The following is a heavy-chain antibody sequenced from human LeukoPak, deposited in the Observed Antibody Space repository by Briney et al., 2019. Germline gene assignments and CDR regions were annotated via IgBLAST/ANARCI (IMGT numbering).Heavy chain of an antibody. J-gene: IGHJ4*02. CDR1: GFPFSVFS. CDR2: ISGNSQYI. V-gene: IGHV3-21*01. CDR3: ATHGDSSGYYSDS. D-gene: IGHD3-22*01. Sequence: GGSLRLSCATSGFPFSVFSMNWVRQAPGKGLEWVSSISGNSQYIVYADSLRGRFTISRDNAESSLYLQINSLRAEDTGVYYCATHGDSSGYYSDSWGQGTLVTVSS.